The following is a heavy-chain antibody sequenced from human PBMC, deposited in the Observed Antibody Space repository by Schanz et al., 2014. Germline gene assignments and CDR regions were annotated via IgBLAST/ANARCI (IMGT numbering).Heavy chain of an antibody. CDR1: GFTFSSYW. Sequence: EVQLVESGGGFVQPGGSLRLSCAASGFTFSSYWMHWVRQAPGKGLVWVSRINSDGSTTIYADSVKGRFTISRDNAKNTLYLQMSRLRVEDTAVYYCVRWGASWGQGTLVTVSS. J-gene: IGHJ5*02. CDR3: VRWGAS. V-gene: IGHV3-74*01. CDR2: INSDGSTT. D-gene: IGHD3-16*01.